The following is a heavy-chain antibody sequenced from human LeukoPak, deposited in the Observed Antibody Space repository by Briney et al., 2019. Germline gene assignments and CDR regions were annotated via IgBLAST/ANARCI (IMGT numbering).Heavy chain of an antibody. CDR2: ISGKTGNI. J-gene: IGHJ6*03. V-gene: IGHV1-18*01. CDR3: ARRFLNSHPIYYYMDV. CDR1: GYNFLNYG. D-gene: IGHD2-21*01. Sequence: ASVKVSCKASGYNFLNYGISWVRQAPGQGLEWMGWISGKTGNINYAQKFQARATMTRDTSTSTAYMELRSLRSDDTAVYFCARRFLNSHPIYYYMDVWAKGTTVTLSS.